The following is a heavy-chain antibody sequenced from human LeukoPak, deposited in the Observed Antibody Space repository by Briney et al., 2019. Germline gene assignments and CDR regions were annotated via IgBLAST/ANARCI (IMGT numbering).Heavy chain of an antibody. J-gene: IGHJ4*02. CDR2: IIPIFGIA. D-gene: IGHD3-22*01. CDR3: ASERYYDSSGYYY. CDR1: GDTFSSYA. Sequence: SVKVSCKASGDTFSSYAISWVRQAPGQGLEWMGRIIPIFGIANYAQKFQGRVTITADKSTSTAYMELSSLRSEDTAVYYCASERYYDSSGYYYWGRGTLVTVSS. V-gene: IGHV1-69*04.